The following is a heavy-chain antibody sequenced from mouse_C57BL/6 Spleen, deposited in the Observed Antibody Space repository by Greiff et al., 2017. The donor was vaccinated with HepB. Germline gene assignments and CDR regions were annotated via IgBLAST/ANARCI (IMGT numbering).Heavy chain of an antibody. V-gene: IGHV5-17*01. CDR2: ISSGSSTI. J-gene: IGHJ4*01. Sequence: DVQLVESGGGLVKPGGSLKLSCAASGFTFSDYGMHWVRQAPEKGLEWVAYISSGSSTIYYADTVKGRFTISRDNAKNTLFLQMTSLRSEDTAMYYCARIYDGYSYAMDYWGQGTSVTVSS. D-gene: IGHD2-3*01. CDR3: ARIYDGYSYAMDY. CDR1: GFTFSDYG.